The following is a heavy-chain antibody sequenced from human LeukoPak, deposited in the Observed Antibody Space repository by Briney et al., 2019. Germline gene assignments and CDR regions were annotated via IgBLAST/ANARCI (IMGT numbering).Heavy chain of an antibody. D-gene: IGHD3-22*01. CDR2: NNGDGSTT. V-gene: IGHV3-74*01. CDR3: ARDRDYYDSSGLGLGY. J-gene: IGHJ4*02. Sequence: PGGSLRLSCVASGFSLSGYWMYWVRQAPGKGLMYISRNNGDGSTTNYADVVKGRLTMSRDNSKNTLYLQMNSLRAEDTAVYYCARDRDYYDSSGLGLGYWGQGTLVTVSS. CDR1: GFSLSGYW.